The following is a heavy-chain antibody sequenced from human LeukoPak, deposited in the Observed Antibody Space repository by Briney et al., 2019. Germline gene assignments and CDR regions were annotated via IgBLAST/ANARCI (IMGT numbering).Heavy chain of an antibody. J-gene: IGHJ4*02. Sequence: ASVKVSCKVSGYTFTSYGISWVRQAPGQGLQWMGWISVYNGKTNYGPLQGRVTMTTDTSTGTAYMELRNLRSEDTAIYYCARHMTTVVTSLDSWGQGTLVTVSS. CDR2: ISVYNGKT. CDR1: GYTFTSYG. D-gene: IGHD4-23*01. CDR3: ARHMTTVVTSLDS. V-gene: IGHV1-18*01.